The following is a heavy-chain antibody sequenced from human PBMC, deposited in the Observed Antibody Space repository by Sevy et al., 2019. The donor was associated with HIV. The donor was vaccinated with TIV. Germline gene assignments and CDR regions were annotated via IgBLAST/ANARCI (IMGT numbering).Heavy chain of an antibody. Sequence: GGSLRLSCAASGFSFSTYVMIWVRQTPGKGLEWVSSMGGRGSGDWAHYADSVKGRFTISRDNSKSTLYLQMNSLSAEDAAVYYCANYQLRAASIEYWGQGTLVTVSS. J-gene: IGHJ4*02. D-gene: IGHD2-2*01. CDR3: ANYQLRAASIEY. CDR1: GFSFSTYV. V-gene: IGHV3-23*01. CDR2: MGGRGSGDWA.